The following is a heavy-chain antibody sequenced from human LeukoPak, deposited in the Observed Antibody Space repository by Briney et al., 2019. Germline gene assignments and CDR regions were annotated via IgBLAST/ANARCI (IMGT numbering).Heavy chain of an antibody. Sequence: GASVKVSCKTSGYTFTNHGISWVRQAPGQGLEWVGWISADNVNANYAQKFQGRVTMTTDTSTTTAYLELTSLRSDDTAIYYCARDVFHWNYYGWLQYDFWGQGTLVTVSS. CDR2: ISADNVNA. D-gene: IGHD1-7*01. J-gene: IGHJ4*02. CDR1: GYTFTNHG. V-gene: IGHV1-18*04. CDR3: ARDVFHWNYYGWLQYDF.